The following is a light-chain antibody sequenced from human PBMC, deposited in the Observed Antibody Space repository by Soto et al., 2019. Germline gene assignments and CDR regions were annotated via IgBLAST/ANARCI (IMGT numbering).Light chain of an antibody. CDR1: SSDVGDYNY. CDR2: EVS. Sequence: QSALTQPASVSGSPGQSITISCTGTSSDVGDYNYVSWHQQHPGKAPKLIISEVSNRPSGVSNRFSGSKSGNTASLTISGLEAGDEADYYCCSYTSTSTRVFGTGTKVTVL. J-gene: IGLJ1*01. V-gene: IGLV2-14*01. CDR3: CSYTSTSTRV.